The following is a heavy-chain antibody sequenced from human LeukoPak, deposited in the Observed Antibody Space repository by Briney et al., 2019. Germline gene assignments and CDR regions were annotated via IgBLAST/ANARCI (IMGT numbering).Heavy chain of an antibody. V-gene: IGHV3-23*01. Sequence: GGSLRLSCAASGFTVSSSYMSWVRQAPGKGLEWVSAVSGSGVNTYYADSVKGRFTLSRDNSKNTLYLQMNSLRAEDTAVYYCAKDAVITIFGVVTDPFDYWGQGTLVTVSS. CDR3: AKDAVITIFGVVTDPFDY. CDR2: VSGSGVNT. CDR1: GFTVSSSY. D-gene: IGHD3-3*01. J-gene: IGHJ4*02.